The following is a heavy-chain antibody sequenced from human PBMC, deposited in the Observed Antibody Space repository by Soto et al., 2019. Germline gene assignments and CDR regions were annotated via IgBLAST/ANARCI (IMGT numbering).Heavy chain of an antibody. CDR2: IIPIFGTA. J-gene: IGHJ5*02. V-gene: IGHV1-69*06. CDR1: GGTFSSYA. CDR3: ARSPYCSGGSCYAPMWFDP. D-gene: IGHD2-15*01. Sequence: QVQLVQSGAEVKKPGSSVKVSCKASGGTFSSYAISWVRQAPGQGLEWMGGIIPIFGTANYAQKFQGRVTINADKSTSTAYMELSSLRSEDTAVYYCARSPYCSGGSCYAPMWFDPWCQGTLVTVSS.